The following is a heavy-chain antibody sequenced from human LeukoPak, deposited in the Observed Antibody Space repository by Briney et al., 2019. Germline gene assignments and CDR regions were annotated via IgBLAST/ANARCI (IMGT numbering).Heavy chain of an antibody. D-gene: IGHD6-6*01. Sequence: PGGSLRLSCAASGFTVSSNYMSWVRQAPGKGLEWVSVIYSGGSTYYADSVKGRFTISRDNSKNTLYLQMNSLRAEDTAVYYCARELVRTYYYYGMDVWGQGTTVTVSS. J-gene: IGHJ6*02. V-gene: IGHV3-53*01. CDR1: GFTVSSNY. CDR3: ARELVRTYYYYGMDV. CDR2: IYSGGST.